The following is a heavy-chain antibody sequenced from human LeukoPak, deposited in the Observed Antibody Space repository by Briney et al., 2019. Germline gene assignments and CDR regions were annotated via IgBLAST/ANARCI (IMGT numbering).Heavy chain of an antibody. CDR3: AKDPGGGIAAAGSVDY. CDR1: GFTFSSYG. J-gene: IGHJ4*02. CDR2: ISYDGSNK. V-gene: IGHV3-30*18. D-gene: IGHD6-13*01. Sequence: GRSLRLSCAASGFTFSSYGMHWVRQAPGKGLEWVAVISYDGSNKYYADSVKGRFTISRDNSKNTPYLQMNSLRAEDTAVYYCAKDPGGGIAAAGSVDYWGQGTLVTVSS.